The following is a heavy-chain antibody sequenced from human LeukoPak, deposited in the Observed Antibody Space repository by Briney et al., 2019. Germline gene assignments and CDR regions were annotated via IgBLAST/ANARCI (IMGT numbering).Heavy chain of an antibody. J-gene: IGHJ6*02. V-gene: IGHV1-18*01. CDR3: ARPMVRGAAYYYYGMDV. CDR1: GYTFTSYG. CDR2: ISAYNGNT. D-gene: IGHD3-10*01. Sequence: ASVKVSCKASGYTFTSYGISWVRQAPGQGLEWMGWISAYNGNTNYAQKLQGRVTMTTDTSTSTAYMELRSLRSDDTAVYYCARPMVRGAAYYYYGMDVWGQGTTVTVSS.